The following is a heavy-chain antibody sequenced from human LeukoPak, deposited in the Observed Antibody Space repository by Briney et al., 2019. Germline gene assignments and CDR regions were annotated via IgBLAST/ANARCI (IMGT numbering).Heavy chain of an antibody. CDR2: IKQDGSDK. CDR3: TRMRSWSFDY. D-gene: IGHD2-15*01. V-gene: IGHV3-7*01. Sequence: PGGSLRLSCAASGFIFNNYWMTWVRQAPGKGLQWVANIKQDGSDKYYVDSVKGRFTISRDDAENLLYLQMNSLRAEDTAVYYCTRMRSWSFDYWGKGTLVTVSS. CDR1: GFIFNNYW. J-gene: IGHJ4*02.